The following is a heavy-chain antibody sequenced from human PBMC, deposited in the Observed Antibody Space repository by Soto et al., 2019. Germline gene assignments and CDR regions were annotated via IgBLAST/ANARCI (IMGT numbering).Heavy chain of an antibody. CDR2: ISYDGSNK. CDR3: AREGYTWNDRGGNWFDP. CDR1: GFTFSSYA. V-gene: IGHV3-30-3*01. J-gene: IGHJ5*02. Sequence: QVQLVESGGGVVQHGRSLRLSCAASGFTFSSYAMHWVRQAPGKGLEWVAVISYDGSNKYYADSVKGRFTISRDNSKNTLYLHMNSLRAEDTAVYYSAREGYTWNDRGGNWFDPWGQGTLVTVST. D-gene: IGHD1-20*01.